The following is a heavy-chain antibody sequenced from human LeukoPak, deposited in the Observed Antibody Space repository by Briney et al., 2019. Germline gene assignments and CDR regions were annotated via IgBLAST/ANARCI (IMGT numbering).Heavy chain of an antibody. CDR3: AKEGDGYNLDY. J-gene: IGHJ4*02. Sequence: PGRSLRLSCAASGFTFSSYGMHWVRQAPGKGLEWVAVIWYDGSNKYYADSVKGRFTISRDNSENTLYLQMNSLRAEDTAVYYCAKEGDGYNLDYWGQGTLVTVSS. CDR1: GFTFSSYG. D-gene: IGHD5-24*01. V-gene: IGHV3-33*06. CDR2: IWYDGSNK.